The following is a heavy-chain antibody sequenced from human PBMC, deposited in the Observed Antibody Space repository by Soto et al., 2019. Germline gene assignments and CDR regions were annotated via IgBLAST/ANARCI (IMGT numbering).Heavy chain of an antibody. CDR2: VSSSGSTI. CDR1: GFTFSSYE. Sequence: EVQLVESGGGLVQPGGSLRLSCAASGFTFSSYEMNWVRQAPGKGLEGVSYVSSSGSTIYYADCVKGRFTISRDNAKNSLYLQMNSLRAEDTAVYYCASDQVWGVVTGCYFDYWGQGTLVTVSS. D-gene: IGHD2-21*02. J-gene: IGHJ4*02. V-gene: IGHV3-48*03. CDR3: ASDQVWGVVTGCYFDY.